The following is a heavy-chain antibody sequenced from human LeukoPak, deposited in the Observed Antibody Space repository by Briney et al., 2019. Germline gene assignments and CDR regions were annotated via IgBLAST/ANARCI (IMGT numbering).Heavy chain of an antibody. V-gene: IGHV3-23*01. CDR3: AEDQQWELLKFDY. D-gene: IGHD1-26*01. CDR2: ISGSGGST. CDR1: GFTFSSYG. Sequence: GGSLRLSCAASGFTFSSYGMNWVRQAPGKGLEWVSAISGSGGSTYYADSVKGRFTISRDNSKNTLYLQMNSLRAEDTAVYYCAEDQQWELLKFDYWGQGTLVTVSS. J-gene: IGHJ4*02.